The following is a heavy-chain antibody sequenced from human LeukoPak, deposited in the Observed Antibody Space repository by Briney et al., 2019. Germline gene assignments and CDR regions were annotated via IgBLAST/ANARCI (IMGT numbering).Heavy chain of an antibody. Sequence: SETLSLTCTVSGGSISNSFYYWGWIRQPPGKGLEWIGSINYSGSTYYNPSLKSRVTISVDTSKNQFSLKLSSVTAADTAVYYCARQRNLHYSSSWSGRPNWFDPWGQGTLVTVSS. D-gene: IGHD6-13*01. V-gene: IGHV4-39*01. CDR1: GGSISNSFYY. J-gene: IGHJ5*02. CDR3: ARQRNLHYSSSWSGRPNWFDP. CDR2: INYSGST.